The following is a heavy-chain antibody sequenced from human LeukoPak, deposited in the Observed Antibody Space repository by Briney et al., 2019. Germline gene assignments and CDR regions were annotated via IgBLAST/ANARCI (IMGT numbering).Heavy chain of an antibody. V-gene: IGHV5-10-1*01. D-gene: IGHD3-10*01. J-gene: IGHJ4*02. CDR1: EYSFTKYW. Sequence: GESLKISCKGSEYSFTKYWINWVRQMPGKGLEWMGRIDPSDSHTNYSPSIQGHVTMSADKAITTAFLQWSGLKASDTAMYYCARLGGSGRGFDYWGQGTLVTVSS. CDR2: IDPSDSHT. CDR3: ARLGGSGRGFDY.